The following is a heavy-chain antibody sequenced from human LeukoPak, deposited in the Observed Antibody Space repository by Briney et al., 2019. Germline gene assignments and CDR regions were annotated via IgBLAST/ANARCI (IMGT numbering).Heavy chain of an antibody. Sequence: GGSLRLSCAASGFMFRSFEMYWVRQAPGKGLEWVSSISSGTTHIYYADSVKGRFTISRDNAKNSLYLQMTSLRAEDTALYYCARGNLGSSWSAGWFDPWGQGTLVTVSS. CDR2: ISSGTTHI. CDR3: ARGNLGSSWSAGWFDP. CDR1: GFMFRSFE. J-gene: IGHJ5*02. V-gene: IGHV3-21*01. D-gene: IGHD6-13*01.